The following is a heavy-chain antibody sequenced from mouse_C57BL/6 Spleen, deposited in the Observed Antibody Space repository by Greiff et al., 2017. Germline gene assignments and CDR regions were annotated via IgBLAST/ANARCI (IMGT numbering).Heavy chain of an antibody. Sequence: EVQLVESGGGLVQPKGSLKLSCAASGFSFNTYAMNWVRQAPGKGLEWVARIRSKSNKYATYYADSVKDRFTISRDDSESMLSLQMNNLKTEDTAMYYCVRPSTVGAMADWGQGTSVTVSS. CDR2: IRSKSNKYAT. D-gene: IGHD1-1*01. CDR3: VRPSTVGAMAD. CDR1: GFSFNTYA. V-gene: IGHV10-1*01. J-gene: IGHJ4*01.